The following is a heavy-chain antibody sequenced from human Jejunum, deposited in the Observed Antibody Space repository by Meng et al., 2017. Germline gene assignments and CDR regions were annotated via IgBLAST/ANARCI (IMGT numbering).Heavy chain of an antibody. V-gene: IGHV3-30*01. Sequence: GGSLRLSCAASGFSFSSYNMHWVRQAPGKGLEWLTVISYDGSNKYYADSVKGRFTISRDNSKNTLYLQMNSLRVEDTAVYYCATGGAYYYDSSGSPDVWGQGTQVT. D-gene: IGHD3-22*01. CDR3: ATGGAYYYDSSGSPDV. J-gene: IGHJ4*02. CDR1: GFSFSSYN. CDR2: ISYDGSNK.